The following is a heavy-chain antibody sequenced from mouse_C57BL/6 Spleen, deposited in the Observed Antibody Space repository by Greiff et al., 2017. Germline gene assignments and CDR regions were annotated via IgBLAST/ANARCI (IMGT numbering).Heavy chain of an antibody. D-gene: IGHD2-2*01. Sequence: EVQLQQSGPELVKPGASVTISCKASGYTFTDDYMNWGKQSHGKSLGWNGDMNPNNGGTSYNQKFKGKATLTVDKSSSTAYMELRSLTSEDSAVYYCARSHYGYVVGFAYWGQGTLVTVSA. V-gene: IGHV1-26*01. CDR2: MNPNNGGT. CDR1: GYTFTDDY. CDR3: ARSHYGYVVGFAY. J-gene: IGHJ3*01.